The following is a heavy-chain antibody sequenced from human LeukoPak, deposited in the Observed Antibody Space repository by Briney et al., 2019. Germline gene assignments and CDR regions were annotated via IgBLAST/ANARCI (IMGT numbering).Heavy chain of an antibody. CDR1: GFTFSDYY. D-gene: IGHD2-21*02. J-gene: IGHJ4*02. CDR2: ISSSSSYT. CDR3: ARVPYRYCGGDCYLFDY. V-gene: IGHV3-11*06. Sequence: PGGSLRLSCAASGFTFSDYYMSWIRQAPGKGLEWVSYISSSSSYTNYADSVKGRFTISRDNAKNSLYLQMNSLRAEDTAVYYCARVPYRYCGGDCYLFDYWGQGTLVTASS.